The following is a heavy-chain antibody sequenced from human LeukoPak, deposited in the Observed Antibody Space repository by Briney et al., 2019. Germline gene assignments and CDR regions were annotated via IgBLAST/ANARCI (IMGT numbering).Heavy chain of an antibody. V-gene: IGHV4-59*11. J-gene: IGHJ1*01. CDR1: GGSISSHY. D-gene: IGHD3-16*01. Sequence: SETLSLTCTVSGGSISSHYWSWIRQPPGKGLEWIGYIYDSGSTNYSPSLKSRVTISVDTSKNQFSPNLTSVTAADTAVYFCARGGAAEYFQYWGQGTLVIVSS. CDR2: IYDSGST. CDR3: ARGGAAEYFQY.